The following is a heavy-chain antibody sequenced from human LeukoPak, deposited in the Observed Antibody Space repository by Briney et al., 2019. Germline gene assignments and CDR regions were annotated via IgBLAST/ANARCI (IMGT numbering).Heavy chain of an antibody. Sequence: QPGGSLRLSCAASGFTVSSNYTSWVRQAPGEGMEWVSVIYSGGSTYYADSVKGRFTISRHNSKNTLYLQMNSLRAEDTAVYYCARVNVDIAMVAFDYWGQGTLVTVSS. D-gene: IGHD5-18*01. CDR2: IYSGGST. V-gene: IGHV3-53*04. J-gene: IGHJ4*02. CDR3: ARVNVDIAMVAFDY. CDR1: GFTVSSNY.